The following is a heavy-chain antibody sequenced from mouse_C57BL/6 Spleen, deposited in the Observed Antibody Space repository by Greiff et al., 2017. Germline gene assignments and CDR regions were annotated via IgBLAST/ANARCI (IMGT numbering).Heavy chain of an antibody. J-gene: IGHJ1*03. D-gene: IGHD1-1*01. Sequence: QVQLQQSGPGLVQPSQSLSITCTVSGFSLTSYGVHWVRQSPGKGLEWLGVIWSGGSTDYNAAFISRLSISKDNSKSQVFFKMNSLQADDTAIYYCARNTLYYYGSSYWYFDVWGTGTTVTVSS. CDR2: IWSGGST. CDR3: ARNTLYYYGSSYWYFDV. CDR1: GFSLTSYG. V-gene: IGHV2-2*01.